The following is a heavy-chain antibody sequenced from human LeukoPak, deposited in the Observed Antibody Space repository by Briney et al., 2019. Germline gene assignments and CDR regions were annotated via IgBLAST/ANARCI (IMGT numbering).Heavy chain of an antibody. CDR3: ARRAPYSGSYYLPDY. CDR2: IIPIFGTA. CDR1: GGTFSSYA. J-gene: IGHJ4*02. Sequence: SVKVSCKASGGTFSSYAISWVRQAPGQGLEWMGGIIPIFGTANYAQKFQGRVTITADESTSTAYMELSSLRSEDTAVYYCARRAPYSGSYYLPDYWGQGTLVTVSS. D-gene: IGHD1-26*01. V-gene: IGHV1-69*01.